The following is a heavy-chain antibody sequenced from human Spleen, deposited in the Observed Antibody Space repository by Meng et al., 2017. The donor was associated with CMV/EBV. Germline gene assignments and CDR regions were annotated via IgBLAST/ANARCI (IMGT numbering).Heavy chain of an antibody. CDR1: GFTFSSYA. CDR2: IYSGGGST. CDR3: TRARGSSWTHPYGMDV. Sequence: GESLKISCAASGFTFSSYAMSWVRQAPGKGLEWVSVIYSGGGSTYYADSVKGRFTISRDNSKNTLYLQMNSLKNEDTAVYYCTRARGSSWTHPYGMDVWGQGTTVTVSS. V-gene: IGHV3-23*03. D-gene: IGHD6-13*01. J-gene: IGHJ6*02.